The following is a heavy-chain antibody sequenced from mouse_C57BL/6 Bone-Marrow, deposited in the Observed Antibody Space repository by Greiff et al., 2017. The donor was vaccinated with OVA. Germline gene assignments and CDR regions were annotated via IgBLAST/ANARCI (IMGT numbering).Heavy chain of an antibody. CDR1: GYTFTSYW. CDR3: ARHYGSSWYFDV. CDR2: IDPSDSET. D-gene: IGHD1-1*01. J-gene: IGHJ1*03. Sequence: QVQLQQSGAELVRPGSSVKLSCKASGYTFTSYWMHWVKQRPIQGLEWIGNIDPSDSETHYNQKFKDKATLTVDKSSSTAYMQLSSLTSEDSAVYYCARHYGSSWYFDVWGTGTTVTVSS. V-gene: IGHV1-52*01.